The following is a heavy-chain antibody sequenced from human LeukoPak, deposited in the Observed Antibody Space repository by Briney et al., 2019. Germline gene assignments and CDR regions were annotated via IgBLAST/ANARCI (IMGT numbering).Heavy chain of an antibody. J-gene: IGHJ4*02. CDR3: ARGLSPRINMVRGVRPPFRGVFDY. CDR1: GGSFSGYY. V-gene: IGHV4-34*01. CDR2: INHSGST. Sequence: PSETLSLTCAVYGGSFSGYYWSCIRQPPGKGLEWIGEINHSGSTNYNSSLKSRVTISVDTSKNQFSLKLSSVTAADTAVYYCARGLSPRINMVRGVRPPFRGVFDYWGQGTLVTVSS. D-gene: IGHD3-10*01.